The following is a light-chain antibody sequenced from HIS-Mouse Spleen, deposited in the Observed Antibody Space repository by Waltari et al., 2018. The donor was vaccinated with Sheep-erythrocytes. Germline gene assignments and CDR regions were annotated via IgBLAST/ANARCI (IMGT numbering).Light chain of an antibody. CDR2: SVS. J-gene: IGLJ1*01. Sequence: QSALTQPRSVSGSPGQSATISCTGTSSDVGGYNYVSWYQQHPGKAPKLMIYSVSKRPSWGPCGFSCSQSGKPAPLTIPRRPAEDEADYYCCSYGRNYKHVFATGTKVTVL. CDR3: CSYGRNYKHV. CDR1: SSDVGGYNY. V-gene: IGLV2-11*01.